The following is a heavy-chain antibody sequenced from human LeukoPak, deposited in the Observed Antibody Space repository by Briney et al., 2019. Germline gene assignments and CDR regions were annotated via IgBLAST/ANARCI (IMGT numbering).Heavy chain of an antibody. CDR3: ARHTGAIAAAGFDY. CDR1: GFTFSSYA. Sequence: PGGSLRLSCAASGFTFSSYAMHWVRQAPGKGLEWVAVISYDGSNKYYADSVKGRFTISRDNSKNTLYLQMNSLRAEDTAVYYCARHTGAIAAAGFDYWGQGTLVTVSS. D-gene: IGHD6-13*01. V-gene: IGHV3-30-3*01. J-gene: IGHJ4*02. CDR2: ISYDGSNK.